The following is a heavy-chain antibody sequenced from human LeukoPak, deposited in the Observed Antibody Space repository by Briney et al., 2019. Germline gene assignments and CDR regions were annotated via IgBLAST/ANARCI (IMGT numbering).Heavy chain of an antibody. CDR1: GYSFTGYY. V-gene: IGHV1-2*02. J-gene: IGHJ4*02. CDR3: ARGGPSRGTGFYYFDY. CDR2: INSNSGGT. D-gene: IGHD3-10*01. Sequence: RASVKVSCKASGYSFTGYYIHWVRQAPGQGLEWMGWINSNSGGTNYAQKFQGRVTMTRDTSINTAYMELSSLRSDDTAVYYCARGGPSRGTGFYYFDYWGQGTLVTVSS.